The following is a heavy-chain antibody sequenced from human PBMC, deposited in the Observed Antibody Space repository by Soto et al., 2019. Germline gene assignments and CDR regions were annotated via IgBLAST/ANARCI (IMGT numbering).Heavy chain of an antibody. CDR2: IIPIFDTA. V-gene: IGHV1-69*12. CDR3: AGHSSGVPGYYYGMDV. CDR1: GGTFSSYA. J-gene: IGHJ6*02. Sequence: QVQLVQSGAEVKKPGSSVKVSCKASGGTFSSYAISWVRQAPGPGLEWMGGIIPIFDTADYAQKFQGRVTITADESTNTAYMDLSSLRSEDTAVYYCAGHSSGVPGYYYGMDVWGQGTTVTVSS. D-gene: IGHD3-22*01.